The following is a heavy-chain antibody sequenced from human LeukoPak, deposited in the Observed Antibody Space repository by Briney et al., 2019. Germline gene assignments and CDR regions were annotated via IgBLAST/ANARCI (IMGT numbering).Heavy chain of an antibody. CDR3: AKMRNILRFLEWSPDAFDI. J-gene: IGHJ3*02. Sequence: GGSLRLSCAASGFTFSSYAMSWVRQAPGKGLEWVSAISGSGGSTYYADSVKGRFTISRDNSKNTLYLQMNSLRAEDTAVYYCAKMRNILRFLEWSPDAFDIWGQGTMVTVSS. D-gene: IGHD3-3*01. V-gene: IGHV3-23*01. CDR1: GFTFSSYA. CDR2: ISGSGGST.